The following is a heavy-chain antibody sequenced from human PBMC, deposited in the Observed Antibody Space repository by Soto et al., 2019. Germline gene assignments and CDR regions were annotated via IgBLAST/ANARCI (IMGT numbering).Heavy chain of an antibody. V-gene: IGHV3-7*01. D-gene: IGHD3-3*01. CDR2: IKQDGSEK. CDR3: ARTPVLRFDGNYGLDV. CDR1: GFTFSNYW. J-gene: IGHJ6*02. Sequence: PGGSLRLSCAASGFTFSNYWMSWVRQAPGRGLEWVANIKQDGSEKNYVDSVKGRFTISRDNAKNSLYLQMNSLRAEDTAVYYCARTPVLRFDGNYGLDVWGQGTTVTVS.